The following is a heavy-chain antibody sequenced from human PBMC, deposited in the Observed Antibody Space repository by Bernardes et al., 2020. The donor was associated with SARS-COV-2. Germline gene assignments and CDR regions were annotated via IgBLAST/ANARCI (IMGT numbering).Heavy chain of an antibody. D-gene: IGHD2-15*01. CDR2: MNPNSGNT. V-gene: IGHV1-8*01. CDR3: ARVLSQSRRVTILGVVVAASHYYGMDV. CDR1: GYTFTSYD. J-gene: IGHJ6*02. Sequence: ASVKVSCKASGYTFTSYDINWVRQATGQGLEWMGWMNPNSGNTGHAQKFQGRVTMTRNTSISTAYMELSSLRSEDTAVYYCARVLSQSRRVTILGVVVAASHYYGMDVWGQGTTVTVSS.